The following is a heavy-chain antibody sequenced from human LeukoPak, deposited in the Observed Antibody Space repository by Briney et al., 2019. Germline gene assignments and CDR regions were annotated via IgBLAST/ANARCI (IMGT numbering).Heavy chain of an antibody. J-gene: IGHJ4*02. Sequence: GGSLRLSCAASRFTFSSYAMSWVSQARGKGLEYVSAITSDGRNTYYADSVKGRFTISRDNSQNTLYLQMGSLRAEDMAVYYCARVSDYGANAGLDYWGQGALVTVSS. CDR2: ITSDGRNT. CDR1: RFTFSSYA. V-gene: IGHV3-64*02. CDR3: ARVSDYGANAGLDY. D-gene: IGHD4-17*01.